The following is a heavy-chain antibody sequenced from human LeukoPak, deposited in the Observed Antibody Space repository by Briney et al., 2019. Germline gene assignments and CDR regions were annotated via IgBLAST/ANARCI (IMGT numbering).Heavy chain of an antibody. CDR2: ISGGT. CDR3: AKVPRYNRNDALLNYFDY. D-gene: IGHD1-1*01. CDR1: GFTFSSYG. V-gene: IGHV3-23*01. J-gene: IGHJ4*02. Sequence: GGSLRLSCAASGFTFSSYGMNWVRQAPGKGLEWVSTISGGTYYADSVKGRFIISRDNSKNTLYLQMNSLRAEDTAVYYCAKVPRYNRNDALLNYFDYWGQGTLVTVSS.